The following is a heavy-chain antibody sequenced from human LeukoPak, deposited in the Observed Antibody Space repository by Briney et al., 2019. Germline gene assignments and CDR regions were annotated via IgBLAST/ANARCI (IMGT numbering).Heavy chain of an antibody. V-gene: IGHV3-23*01. CDR2: ISGGGAST. D-gene: IGHD4-23*01. CDR1: GFSFSSYG. J-gene: IGHJ5*02. CDR3: AKDSVRRWAKWFDP. Sequence: QPGGTLRLSCAASGFSFSSYGMSWVRQAPGKGLEWVSGISGGGASTYYADSVKGRFTISRDNSKNTLYLQMNSLRAEDTAVYYCAKDSVRRWAKWFDPWGQGTLVTVSS.